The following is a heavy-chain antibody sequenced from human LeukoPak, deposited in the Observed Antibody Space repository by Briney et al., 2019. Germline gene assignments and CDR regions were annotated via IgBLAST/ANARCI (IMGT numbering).Heavy chain of an antibody. Sequence: PSETLSLTCTVSGYSMSSGYYWGWIRQPPERGLEWIGSTYHTGSTYYNPSLKSRVTISVDTSKNHFSLRLTSVNAADTAVYYCAANSADENTLGSSYKVWGQGTLVTVSS. CDR3: AANSADENTLGSSYKV. V-gene: IGHV4-38-2*02. CDR1: GYSMSSGYY. CDR2: TYHTGST. D-gene: IGHD3-10*01. J-gene: IGHJ4*02.